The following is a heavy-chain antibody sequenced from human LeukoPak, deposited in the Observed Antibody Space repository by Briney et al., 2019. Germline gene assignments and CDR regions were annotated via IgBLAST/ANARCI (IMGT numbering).Heavy chain of an antibody. CDR3: ARGRGYSYGDLVDY. Sequence: PGGSLRLSCAASGFTFSSYGMHWVRQAPGKGLEWVAVIWYDGSNKYYADSGKGRFTISRDNSKNTLYLQVNSLRAEDTAVYYCARGRGYSYGDLVDYWGQGTLVSVSS. V-gene: IGHV3-33*01. CDR2: IWYDGSNK. D-gene: IGHD5-18*01. CDR1: GFTFSSYG. J-gene: IGHJ4*02.